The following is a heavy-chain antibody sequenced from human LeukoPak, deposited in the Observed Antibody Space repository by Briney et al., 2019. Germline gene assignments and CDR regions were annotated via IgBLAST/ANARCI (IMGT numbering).Heavy chain of an antibody. J-gene: IGHJ3*02. CDR2: ISYDGSNK. V-gene: IGHV3-30-3*01. CDR3: ARPPGIAAVGSAFDI. D-gene: IGHD6-13*01. Sequence: GGSLRLSCAASGFTFSSYAMHWVRQAPGKGLEWVAVISYDGSNKYYADSVKGRFTISRDNSKNTLYLQMNSLRAEDTAVYYCARPPGIAAVGSAFDIWGQGTMVTVSS. CDR1: GFTFSSYA.